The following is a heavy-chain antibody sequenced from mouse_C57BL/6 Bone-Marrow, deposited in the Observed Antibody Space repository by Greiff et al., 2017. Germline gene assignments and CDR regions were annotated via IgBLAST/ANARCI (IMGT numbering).Heavy chain of an antibody. CDR3: ARDIYDYDGAWFSY. Sequence: VQLQQSGPELVKPGASVKMSCKASGYTFTDYNMHWVKQSHGKSLEWIGYINPNNGGTSYNQKVKGKATLTVTKSSSTAYMELRSLTSEDSAVYYCARDIYDYDGAWFSYWGQGTLVTVSA. CDR2: INPNNGGT. V-gene: IGHV1-22*01. CDR1: GYTFTDYN. J-gene: IGHJ3*01. D-gene: IGHD2-4*01.